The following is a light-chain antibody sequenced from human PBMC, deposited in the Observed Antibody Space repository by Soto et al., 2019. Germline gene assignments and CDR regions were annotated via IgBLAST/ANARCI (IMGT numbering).Light chain of an antibody. J-gene: IGKJ1*01. V-gene: IGKV3-20*01. CDR3: HQYGSSPWT. Sequence: EIVLTQSPGTLSLSPGQRATLSCRASQSVSSSSLAWYQQKPGQAPRLLIYSASGRATGIPDRFSGSGSGTDFTLPISRLEPEDFAVYYCHQYGSSPWTFGQGPKVEIK. CDR1: QSVSSSS. CDR2: SAS.